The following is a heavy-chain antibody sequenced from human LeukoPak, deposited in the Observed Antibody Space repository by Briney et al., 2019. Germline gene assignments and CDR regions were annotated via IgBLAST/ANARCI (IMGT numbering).Heavy chain of an antibody. CDR3: ARGPPVWFGELLGAFDI. D-gene: IGHD3-10*01. CDR2: IYPGDSDT. V-gene: IGHV5-51*01. CDR1: GYSFTSYW. J-gene: IGHJ3*02. Sequence: GESLKISCKGSGYSFTSYWIGWVRQMPGKGLEWMAIIYPGDSDTRYSPSFQGQVTISADKSISTAYLQWSSLKASDTAMYYCARGPPVWFGELLGAFDIWGQGTMVTVSS.